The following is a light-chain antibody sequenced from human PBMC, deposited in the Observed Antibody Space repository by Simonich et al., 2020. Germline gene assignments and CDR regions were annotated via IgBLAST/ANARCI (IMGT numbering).Light chain of an antibody. CDR2: WAS. J-gene: IGKJ1*01. Sequence: DIVMTQSPDSLAVSLGERATINCKSSQSVLYRSNNKHYLAWYQQKQVQPPKLLIYWASTRESGVPDRFSGSGSGTDFTLTISSLQAEDVAVYYCQQYYSTPWTFGQGTKVEIK. CDR3: QQYYSTPWT. V-gene: IGKV4-1*01. CDR1: QSVLYRSNNKHY.